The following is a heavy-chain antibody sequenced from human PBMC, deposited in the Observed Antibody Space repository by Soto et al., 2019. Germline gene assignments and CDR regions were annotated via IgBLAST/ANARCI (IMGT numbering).Heavy chain of an antibody. J-gene: IGHJ6*02. CDR2: IYYSGST. V-gene: IGHV4-59*01. CDR1: GGSISSYY. Sequence: QVQLQESGPGLVKPSETLSLTCTVSGGSISSYYWSWIRQPPGKGLEWIGYIYYSGSTNYNPSLKSRVTISVDTSKNQFSLKLSSVTAADTAVYYCARMGGRWLQLIYYYYGMDVWGQGTTVTVSS. D-gene: IGHD5-12*01. CDR3: ARMGGRWLQLIYYYYGMDV.